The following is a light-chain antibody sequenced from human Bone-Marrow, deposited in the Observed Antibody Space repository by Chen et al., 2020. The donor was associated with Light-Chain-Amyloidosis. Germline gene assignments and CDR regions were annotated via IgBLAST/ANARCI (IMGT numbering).Light chain of an antibody. V-gene: IGLV6-57*01. J-gene: IGLJ3*02. Sequence: NFLMTQPHSVSESPGKTVSISCTRSSGSIATNYVQWYQQPPGSPPTTVIHEDDQRPSGVPDRFSGSSARSSNSSTLTSARLKAEDEADCHSPSCRGTYQGVFGGGTKLTVL. CDR1: SGSIATNY. CDR3: PSCRGTYQGV. CDR2: EDD.